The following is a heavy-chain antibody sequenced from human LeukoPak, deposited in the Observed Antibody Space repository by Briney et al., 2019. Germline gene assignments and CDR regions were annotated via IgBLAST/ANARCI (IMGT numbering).Heavy chain of an antibody. CDR3: ARLKSDGSGSHLFDL. V-gene: IGHV3-21*06. J-gene: IGHJ5*02. D-gene: IGHD3-10*01. CDR2: ISSRSNYI. Sequence: PGGSLRLSCAASGFTFSSYSMSWVRQAPGKGLEWVSSISSRSNYIYYGGSFKGRFAISRGNGFDSLSLQMNSLRLEDTAVYYCARLKSDGSGSHLFDLWGPGTLVTVSS. CDR1: GFTFSSYS.